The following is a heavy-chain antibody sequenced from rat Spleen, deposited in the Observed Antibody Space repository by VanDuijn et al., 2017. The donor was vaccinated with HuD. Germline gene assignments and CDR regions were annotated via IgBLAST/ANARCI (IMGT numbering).Heavy chain of an antibody. D-gene: IGHD1-11*01. CDR3: TAINYGGFTY. V-gene: IGHV5-20*01. CDR1: GFTFSDYY. CDR2: ITNSFPSI. Sequence: EVQLVESDGGLVQPGRSLKLSCAASGFTFSDYYMAWVRQAPTKGLEWVATITNSFPSIFYRGSVKGRFTISRNNANDTLYLQMDSLRSEDTATYYCTAINYGGFTYWGQGALVTVSS. J-gene: IGHJ3*01.